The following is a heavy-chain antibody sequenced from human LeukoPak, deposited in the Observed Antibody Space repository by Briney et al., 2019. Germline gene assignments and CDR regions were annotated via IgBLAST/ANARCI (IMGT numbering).Heavy chain of an antibody. Sequence: SETLSLTCTVSGASIGSDYWTWIRQPAGKGLEWIGYIYYSGSTYYNPSLKSRVTISVDTSKNQFSLKLSSVTAADTAVYYCARGYDPPDPWGQGTLVTVSS. CDR1: GASIGSDY. CDR3: ARGYDPPDP. V-gene: IGHV4-59*06. CDR2: IYYSGST. D-gene: IGHD3-22*01. J-gene: IGHJ5*02.